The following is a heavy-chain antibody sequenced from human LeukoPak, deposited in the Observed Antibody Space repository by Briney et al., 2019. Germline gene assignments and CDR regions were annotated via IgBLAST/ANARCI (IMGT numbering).Heavy chain of an antibody. Sequence: GSVKVSCKASGYTFTSYGISWVRQAPGQGLEWMACINPYNGLTNYAHNLQGRVPMPTDTSTRTAFMDLRGLRSDAPAVYSCARTYSGSDVDYWGEGTLVTVSS. J-gene: IGHJ4*02. CDR1: GYTFTSYG. CDR3: ARTYSGSDVDY. D-gene: IGHD6-13*01. V-gene: IGHV1-18*01. CDR2: INPYNGLT.